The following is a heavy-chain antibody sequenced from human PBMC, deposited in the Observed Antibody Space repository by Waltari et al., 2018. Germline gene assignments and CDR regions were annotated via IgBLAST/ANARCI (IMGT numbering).Heavy chain of an antibody. J-gene: IGHJ3*02. V-gene: IGHV3-48*01. CDR2: ISSSRSTL. CDR1: GFTFSSYS. Sequence: EVQLVESGGGLVQPGGSLRLSCAASGFTFSSYSMNWVRQAPGKGLEWVSYISSSRSTLYYPDSWKGRINISRKKAKKSMFLEMNSLRAGGTACYYLAGDPPLNWKGGHIGFDIWGQGTMVTVSS. CDR3: AGDPPLNWKGGHIGFDI. D-gene: IGHD1-1*01.